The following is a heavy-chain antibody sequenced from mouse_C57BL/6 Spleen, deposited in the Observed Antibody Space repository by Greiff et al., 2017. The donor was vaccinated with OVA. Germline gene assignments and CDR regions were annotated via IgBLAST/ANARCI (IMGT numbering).Heavy chain of an antibody. CDR2: IYPSDSET. V-gene: IGHV1-61*01. CDR1: GYTFTSYW. J-gene: IGHJ1*03. D-gene: IGHD1-1*01. Sequence: QVQLQQPGAELVRPGSSVKLSCKASGYTFTSYWMDWVKQRPGQGLEWIGNIYPSDSETHYNQKFKDKATLTVDKSSSTAYMQLSSLTSEDSAVYCCARGITTVVGYFDVWGTGTTVTVSS. CDR3: ARGITTVVGYFDV.